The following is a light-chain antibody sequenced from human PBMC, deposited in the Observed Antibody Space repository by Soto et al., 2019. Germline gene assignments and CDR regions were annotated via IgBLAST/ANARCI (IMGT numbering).Light chain of an antibody. J-gene: IGKJ5*01. V-gene: IGKV3D-20*02. CDR3: QQRSNWPPFT. Sequence: EIVLTRSPGTLSLSPGERATLSCRASQSVRSTFLAWYQQKPGQAPRLLIYAASSRATGIPARFSGSGSGTDFTLTISSLEPEDFAVYYCQQRSNWPPFTFGQGTRLEIK. CDR2: AAS. CDR1: QSVRSTF.